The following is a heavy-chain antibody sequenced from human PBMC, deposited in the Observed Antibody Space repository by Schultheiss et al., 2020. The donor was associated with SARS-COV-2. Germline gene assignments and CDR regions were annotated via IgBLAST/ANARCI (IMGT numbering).Heavy chain of an antibody. Sequence: SETLSLTCAVSGYSINSGFYWGWIRQPPGKGLEWIGEIYHSGSTNYNPSLKSRVTISVDKSKNQFSLKLSSVTAADTAVYYCAREWDSSSSQYYYYGMDVWGQGTTVTVSS. CDR3: AREWDSSSSQYYYYGMDV. V-gene: IGHV4-38-2*02. CDR2: IYHSGST. CDR1: GYSINSGFY. D-gene: IGHD6-6*01. J-gene: IGHJ6*02.